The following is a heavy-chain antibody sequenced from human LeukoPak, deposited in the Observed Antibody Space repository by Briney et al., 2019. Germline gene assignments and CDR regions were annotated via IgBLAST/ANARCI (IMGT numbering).Heavy chain of an antibody. CDR3: ARDREVVTAKAQMDV. Sequence: GSLRLSCAVSGFTVSTNHMSWVRQAPGKGLEWVSVIYNDANTYYTDSVKGRFTISRDNSKNTVFLQMNSLRAEDTAVYYCARDREVVTAKAQMDVWGKGTTVTVSS. J-gene: IGHJ6*04. V-gene: IGHV3-53*01. CDR1: GFTVSTNH. D-gene: IGHD2-21*02. CDR2: IYNDANT.